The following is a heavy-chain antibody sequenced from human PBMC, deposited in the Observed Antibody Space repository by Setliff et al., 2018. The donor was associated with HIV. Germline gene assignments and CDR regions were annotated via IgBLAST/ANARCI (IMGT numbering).Heavy chain of an antibody. V-gene: IGHV1-69*05. Sequence: ASVKVSCEASGDTFSNYAISWVRQAPGQGLEWMGGIIPIFGTANYAQKFQGRVTITTDESTSTAYMELSSLRAEDTAVYYCARSFWGFVRNAASDIWGQGTMVTVSS. J-gene: IGHJ3*02. D-gene: IGHD3-16*01. CDR2: IIPIFGTA. CDR3: ARSFWGFVRNAASDI. CDR1: GDTFSNYA.